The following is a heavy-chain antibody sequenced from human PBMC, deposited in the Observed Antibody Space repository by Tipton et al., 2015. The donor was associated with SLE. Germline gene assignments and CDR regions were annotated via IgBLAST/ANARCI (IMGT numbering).Heavy chain of an antibody. D-gene: IGHD6-13*01. CDR3: ARAGYSSSWYPDY. CDR2: INPNSGGT. CDR1: GYTFTGYY. Sequence: QVQLVQSGAEVKKPGASVKVSCKASGYTFTGYYMHWVRQAPGQGLEWMGRINPNSGGTNYAQKFQGRVTMTRDTSTSTAYMELRSLRSDDTAVYYCARAGYSSSWYPDYWGQGTLVTVSS. J-gene: IGHJ4*02. V-gene: IGHV1-2*06.